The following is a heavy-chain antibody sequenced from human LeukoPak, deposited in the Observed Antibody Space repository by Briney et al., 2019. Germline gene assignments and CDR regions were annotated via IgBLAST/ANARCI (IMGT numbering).Heavy chain of an antibody. D-gene: IGHD3-22*01. CDR3: ARDKNYYDSSGYNNWFDP. J-gene: IGHJ5*02. V-gene: IGHV4-31*03. Sequence: SQTLSLTCTVSGGSISSGGYYWSWIRQHPGKGLEWIGCIYYSGSTYYNPSLKSRVTISVDTSKNQFSLKLSSVTAADTAVYYCARDKNYYDSSGYNNWFDPWGQGTLVTVSS. CDR2: IYYSGST. CDR1: GGSISSGGYY.